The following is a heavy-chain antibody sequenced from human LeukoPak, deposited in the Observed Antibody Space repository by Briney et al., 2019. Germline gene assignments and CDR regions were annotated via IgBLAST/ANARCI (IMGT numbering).Heavy chain of an antibody. D-gene: IGHD2-2*01. J-gene: IGHJ5*02. CDR3: AREGSVDQLDKGFSNWFDP. Sequence: PSETLSLTCTVSGGSISSGGYYWSWIRQHPGKGLEWIGYIYYSGSTYYNPSLKSRVTISVDTSKNQFSLKLSSVTAADTAVYYCAREGSVDQLDKGFSNWFDPWGQGTLVTVSS. CDR1: GGSISSGGYY. V-gene: IGHV4-31*03. CDR2: IYYSGST.